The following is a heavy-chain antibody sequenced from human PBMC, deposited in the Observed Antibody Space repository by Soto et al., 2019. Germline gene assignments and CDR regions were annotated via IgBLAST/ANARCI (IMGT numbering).Heavy chain of an antibody. CDR1: GDSVSSNSAA. J-gene: IGHJ4*02. V-gene: IGHV6-1*01. CDR3: ASAQTTVVSAIYFDY. CDR2: TYYRSKWYN. Sequence: PSQTLSLTCAISGDSVSSNSAAWNWIRQSPSRGLEWLGRTYYRSKWYNDYAVSVKSRITINPDTSKNQFSLKLSSVTAADTAVYYCASAQTTVVSAIYFDYWGQGTLVTVSS. D-gene: IGHD4-17*01.